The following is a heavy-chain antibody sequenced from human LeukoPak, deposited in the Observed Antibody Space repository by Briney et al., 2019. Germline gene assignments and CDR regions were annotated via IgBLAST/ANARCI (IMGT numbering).Heavy chain of an antibody. D-gene: IGHD1-26*01. Sequence: SETLSLTCTVSGGSISSYYWSWVRQPPGKGLEWIGYIYNSGSTNYNPSLKSRVTISVDTSKNQYSLKMSSVTAADTAVYYCARDSGGPHSGFEIWGQGTMVTASS. CDR1: GGSISSYY. CDR3: ARDSGGPHSGFEI. CDR2: IYNSGST. J-gene: IGHJ3*02. V-gene: IGHV4-59*01.